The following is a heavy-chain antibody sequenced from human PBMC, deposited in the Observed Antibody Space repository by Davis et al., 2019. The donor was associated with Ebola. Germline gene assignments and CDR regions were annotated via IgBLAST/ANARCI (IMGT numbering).Heavy chain of an antibody. J-gene: IGHJ5*02. D-gene: IGHD3-3*01. CDR1: GGSISSGGYY. CDR3: ARSKITIFGGLNWFDP. Sequence: SETLSLTCTVSGGSISSGGYYWSWIRQHPGKGLEWIGYIYYSGSTYYNPSLKSRVTISVDTSKNQFSLKLSSVTAADTAVYYCARSKITIFGGLNWFDPWGQGTLVTVSS. CDR2: IYYSGST. V-gene: IGHV4-31*03.